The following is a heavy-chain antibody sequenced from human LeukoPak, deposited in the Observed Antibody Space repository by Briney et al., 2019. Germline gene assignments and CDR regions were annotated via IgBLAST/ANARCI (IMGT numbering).Heavy chain of an antibody. D-gene: IGHD3-10*01. Sequence: GASVKVSCKTSGYTFISYDINWVRQAPGQGLEWMGWMNPNSDNAGYAQKFKGRVTLTGNTSISTAYMELSSLRSDDTATYYCARGRWFGASGDAFDLWGQGTMVTVSS. CDR1: GYTFISYD. J-gene: IGHJ3*01. V-gene: IGHV1-8*01. CDR3: ARGRWFGASGDAFDL. CDR2: MNPNSDNA.